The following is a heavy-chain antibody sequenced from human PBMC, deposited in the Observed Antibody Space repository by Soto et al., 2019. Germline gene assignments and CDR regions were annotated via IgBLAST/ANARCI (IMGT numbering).Heavy chain of an antibody. CDR3: ARGSYDSSGYYYWNYYYYGMDV. CDR2: IIPIFGTA. CDR1: GGTFSSYA. J-gene: IGHJ6*02. V-gene: IGHV1-69*01. D-gene: IGHD3-22*01. Sequence: EQLVQSGAEVKKPGSSVKVSCKASGGTFSSYAISWVRQAPGQGLEWMGGIIPIFGTANYAQKFQGRVTITADESTSTAYMELSSLRSEDTAVYYCARGSYDSSGYYYWNYYYYGMDVWGQGTTVTVSS.